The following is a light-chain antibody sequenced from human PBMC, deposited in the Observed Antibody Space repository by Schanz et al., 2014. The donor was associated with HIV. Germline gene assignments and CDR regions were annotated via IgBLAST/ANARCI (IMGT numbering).Light chain of an antibody. J-gene: IGLJ1*01. CDR2: DVS. CDR3: SSYTSSNGV. CDR1: SSDVGGYNY. V-gene: IGLV2-14*03. Sequence: QSALTQPASVSGSPGQSITISCTGTSSDVGGYNYVSWYQQHPGKAPKLMIYDVSNRPSGVSNRFSGSKSGNTASLTISGLQAEDEADYYCSSYTSSNGVFGTGTKLTVL.